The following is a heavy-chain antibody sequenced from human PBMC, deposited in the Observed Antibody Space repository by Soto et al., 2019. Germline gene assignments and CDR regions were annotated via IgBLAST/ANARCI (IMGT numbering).Heavy chain of an antibody. CDR1: GYSFTNYW. CDR3: ATFGAGHGSGSYEDYYYGMDV. CDR2: IDPSDSYT. D-gene: IGHD3-10*01. V-gene: IGHV5-10-1*01. Sequence: EVQLVQSGAEVKKPGESLRISCKGSGYSFTNYWISWVRQMPGKGLEWMGSIDPSDSYTNYSPSFQGHVTISADKSITTAYLQWSSLKASDTAIYYCATFGAGHGSGSYEDYYYGMDVWGQGTTVTVSS. J-gene: IGHJ6*02.